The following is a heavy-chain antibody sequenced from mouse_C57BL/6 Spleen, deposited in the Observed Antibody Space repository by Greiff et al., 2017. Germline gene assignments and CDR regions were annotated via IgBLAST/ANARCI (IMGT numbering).Heavy chain of an antibody. J-gene: IGHJ2*01. V-gene: IGHV5-6*02. CDR3: ARQGGSSPYYFDY. CDR1: GFTFSSYG. Sequence: EVKLVESGGDLVKPGGSLKLSCAASGFTFSSYGMSWVRQTPDTRLEWVATISSGGSYTYYPDSVKGRFTISRDNAKNTLYLQMSSLKSEDTAMYYCARQGGSSPYYFDYWGQGTTLTVSS. CDR2: ISSGGSYT. D-gene: IGHD1-1*01.